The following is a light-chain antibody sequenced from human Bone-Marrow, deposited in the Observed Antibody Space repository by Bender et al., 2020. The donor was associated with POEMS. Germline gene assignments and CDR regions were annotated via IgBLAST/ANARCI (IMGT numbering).Light chain of an antibody. Sequence: QSALTQPASVSGSPGQSIAISCTGANSNIGTYDLVSWFQQHPGKPPKLIIYAVTKRPFTSRFSGSKSGNTASLTISGLQAEDEADYYCCSYAGVHTWVFGGGTTVTVL. J-gene: IGLJ3*02. CDR3: CSYAGVHTWV. V-gene: IGLV2-23*02. CDR2: AVT. CDR1: NSNIGTYDL.